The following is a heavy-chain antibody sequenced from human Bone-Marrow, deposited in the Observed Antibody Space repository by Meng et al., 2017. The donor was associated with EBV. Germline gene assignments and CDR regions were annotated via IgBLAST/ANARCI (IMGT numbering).Heavy chain of an antibody. Sequence: QVQLGRSGAGVKKPGSSVKVSGKTSGGTFSSDAISWVRQAPGQGLVWLGGLIPMSGAPYYAQNFQGRVTITADESTSTHYMELSNLRSEDTAMYYCASESGRGFTPDYWGQGTLVTVSS. V-gene: IGHV1-69*01. D-gene: IGHD3-10*01. CDR3: ASESGRGFTPDY. CDR2: LIPMSGAP. CDR1: GGTFSSDA. J-gene: IGHJ4*02.